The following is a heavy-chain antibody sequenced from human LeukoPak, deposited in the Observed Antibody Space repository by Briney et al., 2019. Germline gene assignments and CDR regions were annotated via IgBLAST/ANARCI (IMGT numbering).Heavy chain of an antibody. D-gene: IGHD3-3*01. V-gene: IGHV3-23*01. CDR1: GFTFSSYA. J-gene: IGHJ5*02. Sequence: LSGGSLRLSCAASGFTFSSYAMSWVRQAPGKGLEWVSAISGSGGSTYYADSVKGRFTISRDNSKNTLYLQMNSLRAEDTAVYYCATFSVEYYDFWSGPKSNWFDPWGQGTLVTVSS. CDR2: ISGSGGST. CDR3: ATFSVEYYDFWSGPKSNWFDP.